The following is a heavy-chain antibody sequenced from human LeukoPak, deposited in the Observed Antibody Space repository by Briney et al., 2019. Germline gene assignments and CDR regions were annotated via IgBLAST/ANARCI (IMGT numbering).Heavy chain of an antibody. CDR2: IKQDGSEK. V-gene: IGHV3-7*01. CDR3: ARDKNWYYYDSSGYYPFDW. Sequence: GGSLRLSCAASGFTFSSYAMSWVRQAPGKGLEWVANIKQDGSEKYYVDSVKGRFTISRDNAKNSLYLQMNSLRAEDTAVYYCARDKNWYYYDSSGYYPFDWWGQGTLVTVSS. CDR1: GFTFSSYA. J-gene: IGHJ4*02. D-gene: IGHD3-22*01.